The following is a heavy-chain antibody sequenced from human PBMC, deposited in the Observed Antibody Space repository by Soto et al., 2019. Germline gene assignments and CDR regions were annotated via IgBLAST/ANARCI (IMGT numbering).Heavy chain of an antibody. Sequence: SETLSLTCTLSGASISGHFWSWIRQPPGKGLEWIAYIYNSGSSYNPSLKSRVTISVDTSKNQLSLKLSSVIAADSAVYYCAINADVWGQGTTVTVSS. CDR1: GASISGHF. CDR2: IYNSGS. J-gene: IGHJ6*02. V-gene: IGHV4-59*08. CDR3: AINADV.